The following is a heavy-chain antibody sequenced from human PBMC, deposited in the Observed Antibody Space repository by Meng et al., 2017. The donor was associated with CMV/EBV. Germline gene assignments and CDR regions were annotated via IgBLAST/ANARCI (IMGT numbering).Heavy chain of an antibody. CDR1: GASIKNYN. CDR3: AGSRPGGGACDY. J-gene: IGHJ4*02. D-gene: IGHD3-16*01. V-gene: IGHV4-4*07. Sequence: QVQLNEPGPGLVKPSETLSLTCIVSGASIKNYNWNWVRQPAGQGLEWIGLIQVIGHTVYNPSLKSRVTVSLDASKSQFSLTLNSVTAADTATYYCAGSRPGGGACDYWGQGILVTVSS. CDR2: IQVIGHT.